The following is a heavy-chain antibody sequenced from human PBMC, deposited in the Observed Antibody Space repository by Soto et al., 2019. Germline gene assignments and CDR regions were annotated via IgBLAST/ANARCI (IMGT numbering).Heavy chain of an antibody. CDR3: ARVKHFWSGYYLGMDV. D-gene: IGHD3-3*02. CDR2: INHSGST. Sequence: SECLSLTRAVYGGAFSGYYWSWIRETPGKGLEWIGEINHSGSTNYNPSLKSRVTISVDTSKNQFSLKLSSVTAADTAVYYCARVKHFWSGYYLGMDVWGQGTTVTVSS. CDR1: GGAFSGYY. J-gene: IGHJ6*02. V-gene: IGHV4-34*01.